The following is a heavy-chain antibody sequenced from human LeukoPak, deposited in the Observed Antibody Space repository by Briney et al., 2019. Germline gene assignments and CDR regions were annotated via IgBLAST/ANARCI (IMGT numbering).Heavy chain of an antibody. Sequence: ASVKVSCKASEDTFNNYQNVWVRQAPGQGLDWMGGVFPLFDTTDYAQKFQGRVTITTDESTTTTYMELSRLRSNDTAVYYCARGRGYDHGSYFYYMDVWGNGTSVTVSS. J-gene: IGHJ6*03. D-gene: IGHD5-18*01. CDR1: EDTFNNYQ. V-gene: IGHV1-69*05. CDR3: ARGRGYDHGSYFYYMDV. CDR2: VFPLFDTT.